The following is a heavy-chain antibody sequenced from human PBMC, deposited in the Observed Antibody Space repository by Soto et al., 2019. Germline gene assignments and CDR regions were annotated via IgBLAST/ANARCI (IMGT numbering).Heavy chain of an antibody. J-gene: IGHJ4*02. D-gene: IGHD5-12*01. CDR2: IYYTGST. Sequence: PSETLSLTCTVSGGSISSGDYYWGWIRQPPGKGLEWIESIYYTGSTSYNPSLKSRVTISVDTSKNQFSLKLSSVTAADTAVYYCARRRDGYNYFDYWGQGTLVTVSS. V-gene: IGHV4-39*01. CDR1: GGSISSGDYY. CDR3: ARRRDGYNYFDY.